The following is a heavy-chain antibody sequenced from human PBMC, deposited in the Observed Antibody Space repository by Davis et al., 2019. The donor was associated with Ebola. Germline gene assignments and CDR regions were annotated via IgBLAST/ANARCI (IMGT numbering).Heavy chain of an antibody. D-gene: IGHD1-26*01. Sequence: GESLKISCAASGFTVSSNYMSWVRQAPGKGLEWVSVIYSGGSTYYADSVKGRFTISSANSKNTLYLQMNSLRTEDTAVYYCARDGYSGSYRICHWGQGTLVTVSS. CDR3: ARDGYSGSYRICH. CDR1: GFTVSSNY. J-gene: IGHJ4*02. CDR2: IYSGGST. V-gene: IGHV3-66*01.